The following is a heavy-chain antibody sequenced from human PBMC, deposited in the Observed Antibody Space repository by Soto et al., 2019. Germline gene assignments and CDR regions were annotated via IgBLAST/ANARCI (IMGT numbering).Heavy chain of an antibody. V-gene: IGHV2-5*02. CDR1: GFSLSTTGVG. Sequence: SGPTLVYPTQTLTLTCTFSGFSLSTTGVGVGWIRQPPGKALEWLALIYWDDDKRYNPSLKSRLTITKDTSKNQVVLTMTNMDPVDTATYYCVQSRCGGDCLQSYSSHSYYGLDVWGQGTTVTVSS. CDR3: VQSRCGGDCLQSYSSHSYYGLDV. CDR2: IYWDDDK. D-gene: IGHD2-21*01. J-gene: IGHJ6*02.